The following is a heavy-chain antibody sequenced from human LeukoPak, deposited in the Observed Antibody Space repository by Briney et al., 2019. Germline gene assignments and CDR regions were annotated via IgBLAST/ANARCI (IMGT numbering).Heavy chain of an antibody. CDR2: ISSRSSTI. Sequence: GGSLRLSCAASGFTFSSYEMNWVRQAPGKGLEWVSYISSRSSTIYYADSVKGRFTISRDNAKNSLYLQMNSLRAEDTALYYCAKGGWAGYNWNDGSPYDAFDIWGQGTMVTVSS. CDR1: GFTFSSYE. CDR3: AKGGWAGYNWNDGSPYDAFDI. V-gene: IGHV3-48*03. J-gene: IGHJ3*02. D-gene: IGHD1-20*01.